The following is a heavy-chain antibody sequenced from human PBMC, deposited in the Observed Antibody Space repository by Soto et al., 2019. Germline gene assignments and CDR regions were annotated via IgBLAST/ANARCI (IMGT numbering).Heavy chain of an antibody. V-gene: IGHV3-30-3*01. CDR1: GFTFSSYT. D-gene: IGHD5-18*01. J-gene: IGHJ4*02. Sequence: GGSLRLSCAASGFTFSSYTLHWVRQAPGKGLEWVAIISFDGGNKYYADSVRGRFTISRDNSKNTLYLHMNSLRAEDTAIYYCARDGRWLWPDYWGQGALVTVSS. CDR2: ISFDGGNK. CDR3: ARDGRWLWPDY.